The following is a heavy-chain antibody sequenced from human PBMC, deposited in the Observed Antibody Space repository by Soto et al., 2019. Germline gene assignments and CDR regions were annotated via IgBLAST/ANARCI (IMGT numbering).Heavy chain of an antibody. CDR2: ISGYNGDT. V-gene: IGHV1-18*01. J-gene: IGHJ6*02. CDR3: AKNGQPPYYYYGMDV. CDR1: GYTFTRYG. Sequence: ASVKVSCKASGYTFTRYGISWVRQAPGQGLEWMGWISGYNGDTKYAQKFQGRVTMTIDTSTTTTYMELRSLTSDDTALYYCAKNGQPPYYYYGMDVWGQGTTVTVSS. D-gene: IGHD2-8*01.